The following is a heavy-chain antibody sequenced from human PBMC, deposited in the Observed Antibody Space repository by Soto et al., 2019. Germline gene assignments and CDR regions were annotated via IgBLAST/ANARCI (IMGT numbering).Heavy chain of an antibody. CDR1: GFTFTSSA. CDR3: AAAGYDILTGYYHFDY. D-gene: IGHD3-9*01. CDR2: IVVGSGNT. J-gene: IGHJ4*02. V-gene: IGHV1-58*01. Sequence: EASAKVSCKASGFTFTSSAVQWVRQARGQRLEWIGWIVVGSGNTNYAQKFQERVTITRDMSTSTAYMELSSLRSEDTAVYYCAAAGYDILTGYYHFDYWGQGTLVTVSS.